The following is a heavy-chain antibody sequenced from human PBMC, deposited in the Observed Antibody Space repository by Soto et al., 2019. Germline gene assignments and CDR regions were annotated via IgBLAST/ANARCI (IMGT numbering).Heavy chain of an antibody. D-gene: IGHD5-18*01. Sequence: GGSLSLSCVASGFAFSSYDMSWVRQAPGKGLEWVAAISGSGDSTFYADSVKGRFTIARDNPKNTLYLQMNSLRAEDTAVYYCANRDTSMVTRYYYGMDVWGQGTTVTVSS. CDR2: ISGSGDST. J-gene: IGHJ6*02. V-gene: IGHV3-23*01. CDR3: ANRDTSMVTRYYYGMDV. CDR1: GFAFSSYD.